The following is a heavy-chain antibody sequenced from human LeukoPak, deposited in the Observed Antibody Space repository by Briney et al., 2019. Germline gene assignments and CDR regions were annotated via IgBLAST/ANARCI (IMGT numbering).Heavy chain of an antibody. V-gene: IGHV1-24*01. CDR2: FDPEDGET. D-gene: IGHD6-13*01. CDR3: ATSYSSRFGFDP. J-gene: IGHJ5*02. CDR1: GYTLTELS. Sequence: ASVKVSCKVSGYTLTELSMHWVRQAPGKGLEWMGGFDPEDGETIYAQKFQGRVTMTEDTSTDTAYMELSSLRSEDTAVYYCATSYSSRFGFDPWGQGTLVTVSS.